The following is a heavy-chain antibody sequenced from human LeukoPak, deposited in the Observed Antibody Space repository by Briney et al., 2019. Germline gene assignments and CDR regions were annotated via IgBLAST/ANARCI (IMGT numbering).Heavy chain of an antibody. V-gene: IGHV4-34*01. Sequence: SETLSLTCAVSGGSISSGGYSWSWIRQPPGKGLEWIGEINHSGSTNYNPSLKSRVTISVDTSKNQFSLKLSSVTAADTAVYYCARGLGIAAALPSSGNWFDPWGQGTLVTVSS. J-gene: IGHJ5*02. CDR3: ARGLGIAAALPSSGNWFDP. CDR1: GGSISSGGYS. D-gene: IGHD6-13*01. CDR2: INHSGST.